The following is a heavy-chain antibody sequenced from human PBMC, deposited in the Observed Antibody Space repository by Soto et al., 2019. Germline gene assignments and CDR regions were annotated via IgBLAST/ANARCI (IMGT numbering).Heavy chain of an antibody. Sequence: GGSLRLSCAASGFTFSSYAMHWVRQAPGKGLEWVAVISYDGSNKYYADSVKGRFTISRDNSKNTLYLQMNSLRAEDTAVYYCARASFHDHYDILLDYWGQGTLVTVSS. CDR3: ARASFHDHYDILLDY. D-gene: IGHD3-9*01. CDR2: ISYDGSNK. CDR1: GFTFSSYA. J-gene: IGHJ4*02. V-gene: IGHV3-30-3*01.